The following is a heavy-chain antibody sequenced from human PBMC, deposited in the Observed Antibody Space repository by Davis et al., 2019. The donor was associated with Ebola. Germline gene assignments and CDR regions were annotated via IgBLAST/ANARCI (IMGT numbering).Heavy chain of an antibody. CDR1: GFTFSSYG. D-gene: IGHD3-16*01. V-gene: IGHV3-30*19. J-gene: IGHJ4*02. Sequence: GESLKISCAASGFTFSSYGMHWVRQAPGKGLEWVAVIWYDGSNKYYADSVKGRFTISRDNSKNTLYLQMNSLRAEDTAVYYCARAFLRLGGTKATIDYWGQGTLVTVSS. CDR3: ARAFLRLGGTKATIDY. CDR2: IWYDGSNK.